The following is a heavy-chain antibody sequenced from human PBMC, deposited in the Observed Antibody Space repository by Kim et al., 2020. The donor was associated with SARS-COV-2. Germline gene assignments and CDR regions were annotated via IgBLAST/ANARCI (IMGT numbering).Heavy chain of an antibody. CDR2: IYYSGST. CDR3: ARGAISIVVVPAAWDG. Sequence: SETLSLTCTVSGGSVSSGSYYWSWIRQPPGKGLEWIGYIYYSGSTNYNPSLKSRVTISVDTSKNQFSLKLSSVTAADTAVYYCARGAISIVVVPAAWDG. D-gene: IGHD2-2*01. CDR1: GGSVSSGSYY. J-gene: IGHJ6*01. V-gene: IGHV4-61*01.